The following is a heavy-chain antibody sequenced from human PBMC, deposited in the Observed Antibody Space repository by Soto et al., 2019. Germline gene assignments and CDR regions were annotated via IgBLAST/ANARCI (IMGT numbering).Heavy chain of an antibody. CDR1: GFTFSSYG. V-gene: IGHV3-33*01. CDR2: IWYDGSNK. Sequence: QVQLVESGGGVVQPGRSLRLSCAASGFTFSSYGMHWVRQAPGKGLEWVAVIWYDGSNKYYADSVKGRFTISRDNSKNTLYLQMNSLRAEDTAVYYCARGPDIWGGSSFDPWGQGTLVTVSS. CDR3: ARGPDIWGGSSFDP. J-gene: IGHJ5*02. D-gene: IGHD7-27*01.